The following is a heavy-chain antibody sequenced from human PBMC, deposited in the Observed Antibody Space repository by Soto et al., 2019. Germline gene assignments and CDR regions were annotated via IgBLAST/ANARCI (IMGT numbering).Heavy chain of an antibody. CDR1: GFTFSSYG. V-gene: IGHV3-33*08. CDR2: IWYDGSNK. D-gene: IGHD2-2*02. J-gene: IGHJ6*02. Sequence: QLQLVESGGGVVQPGRSLRLSCAASGFTFSSYGMHWVRQAPGKGLEWVAVIWYDGSNKYYADSVKGRLIISRDNSKNTRYLQMYSLSAQDTAVYYCARELGYCSSTGCYKGYNGMHVWGPGTTVSVS. CDR3: ARELGYCSSTGCYKGYNGMHV.